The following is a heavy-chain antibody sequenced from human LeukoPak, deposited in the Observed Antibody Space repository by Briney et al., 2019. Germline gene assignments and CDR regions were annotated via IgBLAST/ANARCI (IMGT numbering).Heavy chain of an antibody. CDR1: GFTFSSHA. Sequence: PGGSLRLSCAASGFTFSSHAMNWVRQAPGKGLEWVSSIGGIGASTYYADSVKGRFTISRDNSKNTLYLQMNSLRAEDTAVYYCAKASGRWYLDYWGQGTLVTVSS. D-gene: IGHD4-23*01. V-gene: IGHV3-23*01. J-gene: IGHJ4*02. CDR2: IGGIGAST. CDR3: AKASGRWYLDY.